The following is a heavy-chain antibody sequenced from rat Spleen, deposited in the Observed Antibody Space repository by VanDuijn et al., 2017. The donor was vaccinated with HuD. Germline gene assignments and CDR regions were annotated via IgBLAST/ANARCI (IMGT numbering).Heavy chain of an antibody. D-gene: IGHD1-1*01. Sequence: QVQLKESGPGLVQPSQTLSLTCTVSGFSLPSYGVHWVRQAPGKGLEWMGIIWGDGSTNYNSPLKSRLSISRDTSKSQVFLTMNSLQTDDTAVYYCTLSGEAYWGQGVMVTVSS. CDR3: TLSGEAY. CDR1: GFSLPSYG. CDR2: IWGDGST. J-gene: IGHJ2*01. V-gene: IGHV2-77*01.